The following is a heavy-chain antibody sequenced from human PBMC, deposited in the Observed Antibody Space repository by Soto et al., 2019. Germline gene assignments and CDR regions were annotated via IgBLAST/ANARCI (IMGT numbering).Heavy chain of an antibody. Sequence: SVKVSCKASGYTFTSYAMHWVRQAPGQRLEWMGGIIPMFGTANYAQRFQDRVTITADESTNTVYMELSSLRSEDTAVYFCASGIQLWLRRINNGYSGWGQGTLVTVSS. D-gene: IGHD5-18*01. CDR3: ASGIQLWLRRINNGYSG. J-gene: IGHJ4*02. CDR2: IIPMFGTA. V-gene: IGHV1-69*13. CDR1: GYTFTSYA.